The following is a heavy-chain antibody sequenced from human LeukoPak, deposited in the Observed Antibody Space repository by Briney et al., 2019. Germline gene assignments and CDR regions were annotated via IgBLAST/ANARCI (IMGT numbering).Heavy chain of an antibody. D-gene: IGHD4-23*01. CDR1: GYTFTSYG. J-gene: IGHJ5*02. CDR2: ISAYNGNT. Sequence: ASVKVSCKASGYTFTSYGISWVRQAPGQGLEWMGWISAYNGNTNYAQKLQGRVTMTTDTSTSTAYMELRSLRSDDTAVYYCARDTGDHGGNPVGWFDPWGQGTLVTVSS. V-gene: IGHV1-18*01. CDR3: ARDTGDHGGNPVGWFDP.